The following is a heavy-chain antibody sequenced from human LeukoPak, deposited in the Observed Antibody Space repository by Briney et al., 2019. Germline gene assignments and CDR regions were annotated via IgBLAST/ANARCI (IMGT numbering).Heavy chain of an antibody. D-gene: IGHD1-26*01. Sequence: SETLSLTCSVSGGSISSYYWSWIRQPPGKGLEWIGYIYHSGSTYYNPSLKSRVTISVDRSKNQFSLKLSSVTAADTAVYYCARVGGSIIYGMDVWGQGTTVTVSS. CDR2: IYHSGST. CDR1: GGSISSYY. V-gene: IGHV4-59*12. CDR3: ARVGGSIIYGMDV. J-gene: IGHJ6*02.